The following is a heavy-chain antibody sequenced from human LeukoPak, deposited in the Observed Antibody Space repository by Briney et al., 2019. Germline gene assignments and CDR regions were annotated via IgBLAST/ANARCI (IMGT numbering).Heavy chain of an antibody. CDR2: INHSGST. Sequence: PSETLSLTCAVYGGSFSGYYWSWIRQPPGKGLEWIGEINHSGSTNYNPSLKSRVTISVDTSKNQFSLKLSSVTAADTAVYYCARELAYSLRFDPWGQGTLVTVSS. CDR1: GGSFSGYY. V-gene: IGHV4-34*01. D-gene: IGHD2-15*01. CDR3: ARELAYSLRFDP. J-gene: IGHJ5*02.